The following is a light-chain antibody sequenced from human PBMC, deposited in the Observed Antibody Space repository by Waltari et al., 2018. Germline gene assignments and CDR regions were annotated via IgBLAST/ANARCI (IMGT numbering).Light chain of an antibody. CDR3: QQRSNWPRT. CDR2: AAS. CDR1: QSVSSY. V-gene: IGKV3-11*01. Sequence: EIVLTQSPATLSLSPGERATLSCRASQSVSSYLAWYQQKPGQAPRRLIYAASTRATGIPARFSGSGSGTDFTLTISSLEPEDFAVYYCQQRSNWPRTFGQGTKVEIK. J-gene: IGKJ1*01.